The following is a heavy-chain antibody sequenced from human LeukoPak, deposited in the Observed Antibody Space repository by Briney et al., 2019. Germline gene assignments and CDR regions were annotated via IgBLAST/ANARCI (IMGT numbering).Heavy chain of an antibody. V-gene: IGHV3-11*05. D-gene: IGHD2-15*01. J-gene: IGHJ2*01. Sequence: GGTLTRYCSASGFTFSDYYMSWIRQAPGQGLEWVSYISNSSRYTNYADSVKGRLTISRDKAKSSLYLQMTSLRAGDTAVYYCARDASFRPQDWYFDLWGRGTLVTVSS. CDR3: ARDASFRPQDWYFDL. CDR2: ISNSSRYT. CDR1: GFTFSDYY.